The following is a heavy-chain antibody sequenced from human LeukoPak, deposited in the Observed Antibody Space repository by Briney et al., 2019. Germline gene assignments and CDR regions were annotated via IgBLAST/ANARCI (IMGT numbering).Heavy chain of an antibody. CDR3: ARDSASSSWYQFAFDI. V-gene: IGHV3-30*02. J-gene: IGHJ3*02. CDR1: GFTFSSYG. CDR2: IRYDGSNK. D-gene: IGHD6-13*01. Sequence: GGSLRLSCAASGFTFSSYGMHWVRQAPGKGLEWVAFIRYDGSNKYYADSVKGRFTISRDNSKNTLYLQMNSLRAEDTAVYYCARDSASSSWYQFAFDIWGQGTMVTVSS.